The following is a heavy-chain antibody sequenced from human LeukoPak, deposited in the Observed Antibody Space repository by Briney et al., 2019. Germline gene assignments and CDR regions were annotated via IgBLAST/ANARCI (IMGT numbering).Heavy chain of an antibody. J-gene: IGHJ5*02. CDR2: MNPNSGNT. V-gene: IGHV1-8*01. Sequence: ASVKVSCKASGYTFTSYDINWVRQATGQGFEWMGWMNPNSGNTGYAQKFQGRVTMTRNTSISTAYMELSSLRSEDTAVYYCARGRRIVVPAARTRVNWFDPWGQGTLVTVSS. CDR1: GYTFTSYD. D-gene: IGHD2-2*01. CDR3: ARGRRIVVPAARTRVNWFDP.